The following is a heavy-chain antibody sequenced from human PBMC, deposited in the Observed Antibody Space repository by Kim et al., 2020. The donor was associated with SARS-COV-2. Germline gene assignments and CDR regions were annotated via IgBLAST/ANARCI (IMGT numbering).Heavy chain of an antibody. Sequence: SETLSLTCTVSGGSISSYYWSWIRQPPGKGLEWIGYIYYSGSTNYNPSLKSRVTISVDTSKNQFSLKLSSVTAADTAVYYCARVPPRRSGSYLRYDAFDIWGQGTMVTVSS. CDR1: GGSISSYY. D-gene: IGHD1-26*01. J-gene: IGHJ3*02. CDR2: IYYSGST. V-gene: IGHV4-59*01. CDR3: ARVPPRRSGSYLRYDAFDI.